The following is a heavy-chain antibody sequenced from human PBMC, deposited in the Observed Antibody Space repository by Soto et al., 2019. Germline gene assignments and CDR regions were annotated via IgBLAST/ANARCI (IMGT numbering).Heavy chain of an antibody. Sequence: QLGGSLRLSCAASGFTFSSYAMHWVRQAPGKGLEYVSAISSNGGSTYYANSVKGRFTISRDNSKNTLYLQMGSLRAEDMAVYYCAGGIAAALTGWFDPWGQGTLVTVSS. CDR3: AGGIAAALTGWFDP. CDR2: ISSNGGST. D-gene: IGHD6-13*01. CDR1: GFTFSSYA. V-gene: IGHV3-64*01. J-gene: IGHJ5*02.